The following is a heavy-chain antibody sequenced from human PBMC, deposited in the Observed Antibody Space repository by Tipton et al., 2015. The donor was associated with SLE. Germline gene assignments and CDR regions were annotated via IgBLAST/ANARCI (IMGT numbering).Heavy chain of an antibody. D-gene: IGHD3-16*01. J-gene: IGHJ6*02. Sequence: SLRLSCAASGFTFSSYAMYWVRQAPGKGLEWVAVISYDGSDKYYADSVKGRFTISRDNVKNTLYLQMNSLRAEDTAVYYCARTGRDYYVMNYYGMDVWGQGTTVTVSS. CDR2: ISYDGSDK. CDR1: GFTFSSYA. CDR3: ARTGRDYYVMNYYGMDV. V-gene: IGHV3-30-3*01.